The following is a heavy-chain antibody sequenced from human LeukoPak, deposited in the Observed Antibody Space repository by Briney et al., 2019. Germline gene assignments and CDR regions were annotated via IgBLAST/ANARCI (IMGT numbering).Heavy chain of an antibody. V-gene: IGHV1-3*03. J-gene: IGHJ4*02. CDR3: ARSAGDSFDY. CDR1: GDTFTSYA. Sequence: GASVKVSCKTSGDTFTSYAMHWVRQAPGQRLEWMGWINAGNGNTKYSQHFQGRVTITRDTSASTAYMELSSLTSEDMAVYYCARSAGDSFDYWGQGTLVTVSS. D-gene: IGHD2-21*02. CDR2: INAGNGNT.